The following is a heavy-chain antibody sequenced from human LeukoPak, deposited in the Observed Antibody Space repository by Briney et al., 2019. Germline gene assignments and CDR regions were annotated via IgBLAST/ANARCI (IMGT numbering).Heavy chain of an antibody. J-gene: IGHJ4*02. CDR3: AREEDTAMVPFDY. D-gene: IGHD5-18*01. CDR1: GYTFTGYY. CDR2: INPNSGGT. V-gene: IGHV1-2*02. Sequence: ASVKVSCKASGYTFTGYYMHWVRQAPGQVLEWMGWINPNSGGTNYAQKFQGRVTMTRDTSISTAYMELSRLRSDDTAVYYCAREEDTAMVPFDYWGQGTLVTVSS.